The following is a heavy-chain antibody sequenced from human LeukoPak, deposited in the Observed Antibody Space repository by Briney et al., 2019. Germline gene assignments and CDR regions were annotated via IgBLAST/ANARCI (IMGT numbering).Heavy chain of an antibody. D-gene: IGHD6-13*01. CDR3: ARVYYSSSYDYWYFDL. CDR1: GGSIRSYY. J-gene: IGHJ2*01. V-gene: IGHV4-59*01. Sequence: ASETLSLTCTVSGGSIRSYYWSWIRQPPGKGLEWIGYIYYSGSTNYNPSLKSRVTTSVDTSKNQFSLELSSVTAADTAVYYCARVYYSSSYDYWYFDLWGRGTLVTVSS. CDR2: IYYSGST.